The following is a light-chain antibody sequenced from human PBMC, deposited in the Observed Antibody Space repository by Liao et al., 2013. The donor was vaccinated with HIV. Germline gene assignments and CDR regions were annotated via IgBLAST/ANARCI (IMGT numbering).Light chain of an antibody. J-gene: IGLJ3*02. Sequence: SYDLTQPPSVSVSPGQTANIACSGDKLGDKYVCWYQKKPGQSPVLVIFQDRKRPSGIPERFSGSNSGNTATLTISGTQAMDEADYYCQAWDTSTGVFGGGTKLTVL. CDR1: KLGDKY. CDR3: QAWDTSTGV. V-gene: IGLV3-1*01. CDR2: QDR.